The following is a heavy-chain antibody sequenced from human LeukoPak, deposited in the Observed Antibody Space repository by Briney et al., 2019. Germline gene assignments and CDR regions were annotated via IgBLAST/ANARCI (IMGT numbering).Heavy chain of an antibody. J-gene: IGHJ4*02. CDR1: GGSIGSGSYS. D-gene: IGHD5-24*01. CDR3: ASTRATRDASNRVAY. CDR2: IFSSGYT. Sequence: SQTLSLTCNVSGGSIGSGSYSWMWIRRPAGKGLEWIGRIFSSGYTNYNPALISRVTISLDTSKNQFSLKLSSVAAADTAIYFCASTRATRDASNRVAYWGQGTLVTVSS. V-gene: IGHV4-61*02.